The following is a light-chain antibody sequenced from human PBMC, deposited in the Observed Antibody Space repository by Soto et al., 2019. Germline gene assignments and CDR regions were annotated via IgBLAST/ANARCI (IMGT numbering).Light chain of an antibody. Sequence: AIQLTQSPSSLSASVGDRVTITCRTSQGISSFLAWFQQKPGKAPKLLIYAASTLQSGVPSRFRGSGSGTDFTLTISSLQPEDFATYYCQQYNSYVFGPGTKVDIK. CDR2: AAS. J-gene: IGKJ3*01. CDR3: QQYNSYV. CDR1: QGISSF. V-gene: IGKV1-13*02.